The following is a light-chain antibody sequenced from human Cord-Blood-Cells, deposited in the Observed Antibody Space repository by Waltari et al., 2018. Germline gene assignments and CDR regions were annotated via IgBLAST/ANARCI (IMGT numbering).Light chain of an antibody. CDR1: SSDVGGYNY. V-gene: IGLV2-8*01. J-gene: IGLJ1*01. CDR2: EVS. CDR3: SSYAGSNNPYV. Sequence: QSALTQPPSASGSPGQSVTISCTGTSSDVGGYNYVSWYQQHPGKAPKLMIYEVSKRPSGVSDRFSGSKSGNTASLTVSGLQAEDEADYDCSSYAGSNNPYVFGTGTKVTVL.